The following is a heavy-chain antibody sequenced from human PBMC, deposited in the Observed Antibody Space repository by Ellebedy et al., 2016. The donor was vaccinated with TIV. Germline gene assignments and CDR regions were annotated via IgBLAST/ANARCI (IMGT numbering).Heavy chain of an antibody. J-gene: IGHJ4*02. Sequence: GESLKISCAASGFTFSNYAMSWLRQAPGKRLEWVSSFSGSVKTTYTADSVKGRFIVSRDSSRNTLYLQMNSLRAEETALYYCAKATLGTCSGAKCYYFDYWGRGTPVTVSS. CDR1: GFTFSNYA. D-gene: IGHD2-15*01. CDR2: FSGSVKTT. V-gene: IGHV3-23*01. CDR3: AKATLGTCSGAKCYYFDY.